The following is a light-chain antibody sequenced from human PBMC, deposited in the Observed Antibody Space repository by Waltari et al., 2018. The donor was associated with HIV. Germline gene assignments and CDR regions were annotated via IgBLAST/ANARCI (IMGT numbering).Light chain of an antibody. CDR2: DVS. J-gene: IGLJ3*02. V-gene: IGLV2-11*01. CDR3: CSYAGNYVWL. CDR1: ISDVGGYNY. Sequence: QSALTQPRSVSGSPGQSVTISCTGTISDVGGYNYVSWYQQYPGKAPKVMIYDVSKLPSGVPDRFSGSKSGNTASLTISGLQAEDEADYYCCSYAGNYVWLFGGRTKLTVL.